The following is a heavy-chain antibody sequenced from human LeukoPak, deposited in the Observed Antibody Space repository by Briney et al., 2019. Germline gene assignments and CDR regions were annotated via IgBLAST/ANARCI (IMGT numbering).Heavy chain of an antibody. D-gene: IGHD2-15*01. CDR1: GYTFTGYY. CDR3: ARVRGYCSGGSCYYYGMDV. J-gene: IGHJ6*02. V-gene: IGHV1-2*02. Sequence: ASVKVSCKASGYTFTGYYMHWVRQAPGQGLEWMGWINPNSGGTNYAQKFQGRVTITRDTSISTAYMELSRLRSDDTAVYYCARVRGYCSGGSCYYYGMDVWGQGTTVTVSS. CDR2: INPNSGGT.